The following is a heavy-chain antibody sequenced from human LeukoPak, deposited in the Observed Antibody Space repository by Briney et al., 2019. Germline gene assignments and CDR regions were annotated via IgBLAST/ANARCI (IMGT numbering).Heavy chain of an antibody. J-gene: IGHJ4*02. Sequence: RGASLQISCKGSDSHLTNYWIACVRQLPGKGLEWMGVISPGDSDTKYSPSFQGQVTISADKASSTAYLEWSSLKASDTAMYYCARLVARGQPIDYWGQGTLVTVSS. CDR2: ISPGDSDT. CDR3: ARLVARGQPIDY. V-gene: IGHV5-51*01. CDR1: DSHLTNYW. D-gene: IGHD2-15*01.